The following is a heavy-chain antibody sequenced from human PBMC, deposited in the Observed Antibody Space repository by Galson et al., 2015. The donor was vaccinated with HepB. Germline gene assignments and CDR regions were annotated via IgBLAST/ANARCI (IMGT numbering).Heavy chain of an antibody. Sequence: SVKVSCKASGGTFSTYAISWVRQAPGQGLEWMGGVIPIFGTANYAQKFQGRVTITADESTSTAYMELSSLRSEDTAMYYCARDPSLYCSSTNCYNFDYWGQGTLVIVSS. D-gene: IGHD2-2*01. J-gene: IGHJ4*02. CDR3: ARDPSLYCSSTNCYNFDY. V-gene: IGHV1-69*13. CDR2: VIPIFGTA. CDR1: GGTFSTYA.